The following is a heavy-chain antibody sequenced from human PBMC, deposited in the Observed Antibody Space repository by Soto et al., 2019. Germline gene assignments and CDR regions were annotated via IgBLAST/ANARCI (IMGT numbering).Heavy chain of an antibody. CDR2: IIPILGIA. J-gene: IGHJ4*02. CDR1: GGTFSSYT. D-gene: IGHD6-25*01. V-gene: IGHV1-69*02. CDR3: TRAVAAAADFVA. Sequence: SVKVSCKASGGTFSSYTISWVRQAPGQGLEWMGRIIPILGIANYAQKFQGRVTITADKSTSTAYMELSSLSSEDTAVYYFTRAVAAAADFVAWGQGPLVTVS.